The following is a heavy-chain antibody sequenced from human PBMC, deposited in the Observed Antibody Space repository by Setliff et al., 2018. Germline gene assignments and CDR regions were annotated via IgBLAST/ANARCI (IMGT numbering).Heavy chain of an antibody. V-gene: IGHV4-34*01. CDR2: INHRGTT. D-gene: IGHD3-22*01. Sequence: GSLRLSCAASGLNFGSTSMHWVRQAPGKGLEWIGEINHRGTTSYTPSLKGRVTISVDTSKNLFSLKLSSVTAADTAVYFCARGPRFDYESPTYRRRFDPWGQGTAVTVSS. CDR1: GLNFGSTS. CDR3: ARGPRFDYESPTYRRRFDP. J-gene: IGHJ5*02.